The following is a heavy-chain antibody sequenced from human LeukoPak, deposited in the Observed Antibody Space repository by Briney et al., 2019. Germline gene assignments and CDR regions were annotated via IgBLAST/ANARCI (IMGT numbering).Heavy chain of an antibody. D-gene: IGHD6-19*01. CDR3: AGQWLGVGLWYFDL. V-gene: IGHV4-30-4*01. J-gene: IGHJ2*01. CDR1: GGSLSSGDYY. Sequence: SETLSLTCTVSGGSLSSGDYYWSWLRQPPGTGLEWIGYIYYSGSTYYNPSLKSRVTISVDTSKNQFSLKLSSVTAADTAVYYCAGQWLGVGLWYFDLWGRGTLVTVSS. CDR2: IYYSGST.